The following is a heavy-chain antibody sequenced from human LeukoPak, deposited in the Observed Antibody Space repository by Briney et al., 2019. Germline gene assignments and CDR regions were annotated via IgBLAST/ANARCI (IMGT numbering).Heavy chain of an antibody. Sequence: ETLSLTCTVSGGSISSSSYYWGWIRQAPGKGLEWVSAISGSGGSTYYADSVKSRFTISRDNSRDTLYLQMNSLRAEDTAVYYCAKGYYDYVWGSYYFDYWGQGTLVTVSS. J-gene: IGHJ4*02. V-gene: IGHV3-23*01. D-gene: IGHD3-16*01. CDR3: AKGYYDYVWGSYYFDY. CDR2: ISGSGGST. CDR1: GGSISSSSYY.